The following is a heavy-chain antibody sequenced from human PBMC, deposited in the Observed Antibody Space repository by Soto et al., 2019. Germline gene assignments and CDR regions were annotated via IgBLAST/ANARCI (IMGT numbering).Heavy chain of an antibody. CDR3: ARDYDFWSGHSDGMDV. V-gene: IGHV1-69*01. Sequence: QVQLVQSGAEVKKPGSSVKVSCKASGGTFSSYAISWVRQAPGQGLEWMGGITPIFGTANYAQKFQGRVTITADESTSTAYMELSSLRSEDTAVYYCARDYDFWSGHSDGMDVWGQGTTVTVSS. CDR1: GGTFSSYA. CDR2: ITPIFGTA. D-gene: IGHD3-3*01. J-gene: IGHJ6*02.